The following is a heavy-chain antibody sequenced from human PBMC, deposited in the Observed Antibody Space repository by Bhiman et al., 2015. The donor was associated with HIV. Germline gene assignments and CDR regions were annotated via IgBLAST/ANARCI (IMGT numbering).Heavy chain of an antibody. J-gene: IGHJ2*01. CDR1: GFTFNNYR. V-gene: IGHV3-21*01. CDR2: ISTSSSYI. CDR3: ARAARELGDWYFDL. Sequence: EVQLVESGGGLVKPGGSLRLSCAGSGFTFNNYRINWVRQAPGRGLDWVSSISTSSSYIYYADSVKGRFTISRDNAKNSVYLQMDSLRAEDTAVYYCARAARELGDWYFDLWGRGTLVTVSS. D-gene: IGHD6-6*01.